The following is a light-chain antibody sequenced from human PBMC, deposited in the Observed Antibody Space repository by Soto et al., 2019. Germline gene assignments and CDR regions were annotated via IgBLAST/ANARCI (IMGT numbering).Light chain of an antibody. CDR3: CSYAGSSYV. CDR2: EVT. Sequence: QSVLTRPASVSGSPGQSITISCTGSSSDVGTYNLVSWYQQHPGEAPKLMIYEVTKRPSGVSYRFSGSKSGNTASLTISGLQAEDEADYYCCSYAGSSYVFGTGTKVTV. CDR1: SSDVGTYNL. J-gene: IGLJ1*01. V-gene: IGLV2-23*02.